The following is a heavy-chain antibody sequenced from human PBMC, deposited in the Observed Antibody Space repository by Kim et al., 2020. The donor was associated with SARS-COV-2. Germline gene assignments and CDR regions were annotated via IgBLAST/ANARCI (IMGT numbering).Heavy chain of an antibody. J-gene: IGHJ2*01. Sequence: YSADPGKGRFTIHRDNSKNTLYLQMNSLRAEDTAVYYCAGAQLFWYFDLWGRGTLVTVSS. CDR3: AGAQLFWYFDL. D-gene: IGHD1-26*01. V-gene: IGHV3-23*01.